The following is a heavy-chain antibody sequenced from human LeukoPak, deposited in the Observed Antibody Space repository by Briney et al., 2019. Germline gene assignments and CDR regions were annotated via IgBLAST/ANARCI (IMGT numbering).Heavy chain of an antibody. CDR3: ARGDGCTGDCYQDS. V-gene: IGHV3-74*01. CDR2: INGDGSST. J-gene: IGHJ4*02. CDR1: GFTLRSYW. Sequence: PGGSLRLSCAASGFTLRSYWVHWVRQAPGKGLVWVSRINGDGSSTRYGDSVKGRFTISRDNAKNTLYLQMNSLRAEDTAVYYCARGDGCTGDCYQDSWGQGTLVTVSS. D-gene: IGHD2-21*02.